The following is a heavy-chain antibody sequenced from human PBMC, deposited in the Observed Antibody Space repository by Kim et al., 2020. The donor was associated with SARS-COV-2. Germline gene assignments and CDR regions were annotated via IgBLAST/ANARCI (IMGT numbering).Heavy chain of an antibody. D-gene: IGHD3-10*01. CDR2: INHSGST. CDR1: GGSFSGYY. J-gene: IGHJ6*02. Sequence: SETLSLTCAVYGGSFSGYYWSWIRQPPGKGLEWIGEINHSGSTNYNPSLKSRVTISVDTSKNQFSLKLSSVTAADTAVYYCARGLIPMVRGVNPRYYYYGMDVWGQGTTVTVSS. CDR3: ARGLIPMVRGVNPRYYYYGMDV. V-gene: IGHV4-34*01.